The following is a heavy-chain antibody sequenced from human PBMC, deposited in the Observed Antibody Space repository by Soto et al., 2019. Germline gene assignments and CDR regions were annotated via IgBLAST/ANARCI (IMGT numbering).Heavy chain of an antibody. J-gene: IGHJ5*02. CDR1: GGTFSTYT. Sequence: QVQLVQSGAEVKKPGSSVKVSCKASGGTFSTYTITWVRQAPGQGLEWMGRIIPIIGIINYAQKFQGRVTITADKFTGTAYMELTSLRSDDTAVYYCAGYPDSHYNDSHASSYPWGQGTLVTVSS. V-gene: IGHV1-69*02. D-gene: IGHD3-22*01. CDR2: IIPIIGII. CDR3: AGYPDSHYNDSHASSYP.